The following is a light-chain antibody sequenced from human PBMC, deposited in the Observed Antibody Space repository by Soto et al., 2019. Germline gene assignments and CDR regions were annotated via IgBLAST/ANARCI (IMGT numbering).Light chain of an antibody. Sequence: QSVWSQPASVSWSPELSITISCTGTSSDVGGYIYVSWYQQHPGKAPKLMIFEVSNRPSGVSNRFSGSKSGNTASLTISGLQAEDETDYYCSSCTSSSTLVVFGTGTKVTVL. CDR1: SSDVGGYIY. CDR2: EVS. J-gene: IGLJ1*01. V-gene: IGLV2-14*01. CDR3: SSCTSSSTLVV.